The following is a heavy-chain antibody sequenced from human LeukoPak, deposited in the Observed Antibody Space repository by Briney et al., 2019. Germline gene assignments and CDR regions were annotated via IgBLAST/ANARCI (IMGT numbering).Heavy chain of an antibody. CDR2: ISSSSSYI. V-gene: IGHV3-21*01. Sequence: PGGSLRLSCAASGFTFSSYSMNWVRQAPGKGLEWVSSISSSSSYIYYADSVKGRSTIFRDNAKNSLYLQMNSLRAEDTAVYYCARRSLPYYYYMDVWGKGTTVTVSS. J-gene: IGHJ6*03. CDR3: ARRSLPYYYYMDV. CDR1: GFTFSSYS.